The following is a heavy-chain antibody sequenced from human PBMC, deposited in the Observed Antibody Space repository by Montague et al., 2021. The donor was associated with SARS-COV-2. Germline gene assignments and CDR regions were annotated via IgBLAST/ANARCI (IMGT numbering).Heavy chain of an antibody. V-gene: IGHV3-23*01. CDR1: GFTFSTYV. Sequence: SLRLSCAASGFTFSTYVMSWVRQAQGGGLEWVAGITSYGGGTYYAGSVRGRFTISRDNSNKTLFLQMNSLRVDDTAVYYCARGGYLQSTDYWGPGILVTVSS. CDR2: ITSYGGGT. J-gene: IGHJ4*02. D-gene: IGHD3-10*01. CDR3: ARGGYLQSTDY.